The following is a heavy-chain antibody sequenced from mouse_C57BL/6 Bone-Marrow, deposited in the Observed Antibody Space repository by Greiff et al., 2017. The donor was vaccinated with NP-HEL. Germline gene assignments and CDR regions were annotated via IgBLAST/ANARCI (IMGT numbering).Heavy chain of an antibody. CDR1: GYTFTDYY. Sequence: EVQLQQSGPELVKPGASVKISCKASGYTFTDYYMNWVKQSHGKSLEWIGDINPNNGGTSYNQKFKGKATLTVDKSSSTAYMELRSLTSEDSAVYYCARGDYDYGGFAYWGQGTLVTVSA. J-gene: IGHJ3*01. CDR3: ARGDYDYGGFAY. V-gene: IGHV1-26*01. CDR2: INPNNGGT. D-gene: IGHD2-4*01.